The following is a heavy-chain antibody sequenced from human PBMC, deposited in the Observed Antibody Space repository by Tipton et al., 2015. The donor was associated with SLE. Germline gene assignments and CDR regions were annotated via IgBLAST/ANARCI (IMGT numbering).Heavy chain of an antibody. Sequence: TLSLTCTVSGGSISSGGYYWSWIRQHPGKGLEWIGYIYYSGSTYYNPSLKSRVTISVDTSKNQFSLKLSSVTAADTAVYYWAREGQLIPNWFDPWGQGTLVTVSS. J-gene: IGHJ5*02. CDR2: IYYSGST. CDR3: AREGQLIPNWFDP. CDR1: GGSISSGGYY. V-gene: IGHV4-31*03. D-gene: IGHD6-6*01.